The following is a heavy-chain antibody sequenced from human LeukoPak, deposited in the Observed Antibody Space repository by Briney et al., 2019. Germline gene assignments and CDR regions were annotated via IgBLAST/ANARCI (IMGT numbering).Heavy chain of an antibody. Sequence: SETLSLTCTVSGGSISSYYWSWIRQPPGKGLEWIGYIYYSGSTNYNPSLKSRVTISVDTSKNQFSLKPSSVTAADTAVYYCARARRYYDSSGYYPKAYYYGMDVWGQGTTVTVSS. CDR2: IYYSGST. J-gene: IGHJ6*02. D-gene: IGHD3-22*01. V-gene: IGHV4-59*01. CDR1: GGSISSYY. CDR3: ARARRYYDSSGYYPKAYYYGMDV.